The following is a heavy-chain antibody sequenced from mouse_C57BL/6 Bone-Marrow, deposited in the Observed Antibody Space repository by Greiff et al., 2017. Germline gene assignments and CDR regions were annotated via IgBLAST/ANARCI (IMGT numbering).Heavy chain of an antibody. J-gene: IGHJ3*01. CDR3: AHNWSWFAY. CDR1: GYTFTDYY. Sequence: EVKLQQSGPELVKPGASVKISCKASGYTFTDYYMNWVKQSHGKSLEWIGDINPNNGGTSYNQKFKGKATLTVDKSSSTAYMELRSLTSEDSAVYYCAHNWSWFAYWGQGTLVTVSA. D-gene: IGHD4-1*01. V-gene: IGHV1-26*01. CDR2: INPNNGGT.